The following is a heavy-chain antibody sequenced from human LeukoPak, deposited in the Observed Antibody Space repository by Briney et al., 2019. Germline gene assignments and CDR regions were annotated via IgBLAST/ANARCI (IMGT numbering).Heavy chain of an antibody. J-gene: IGHJ6*03. V-gene: IGHV1-2*06. CDR2: INPNSGDP. D-gene: IGHD2-8*01. CDR3: ARSAEHCNNGVCFTDYYMDV. CDR1: GYTFSGSY. Sequence: ASVKVSCKASGYTFSGSYIHWVRQAPGQGLEWLGRINPNSGDPNYAQNFHGRVTMTRDTSITTTYMELNSLTSDDRAVYFCARSAEHCNNGVCFTDYYMDVWGKGTTVTVSS.